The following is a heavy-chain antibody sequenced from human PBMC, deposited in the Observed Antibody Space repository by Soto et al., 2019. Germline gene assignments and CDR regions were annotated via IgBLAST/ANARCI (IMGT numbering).Heavy chain of an antibody. J-gene: IGHJ4*02. D-gene: IGHD3-22*01. Sequence: GGSLRLSCAASGFTFSSYEMNWVRQAPGKGLEWVSYISSSGSTIYYADSVKGRFTISRDNAKNSLYLQMNSLRAEDTAVYYCARVNYYDSSGYYQWPPDYWGQGTLVTVSS. V-gene: IGHV3-48*03. CDR3: ARVNYYDSSGYYQWPPDY. CDR1: GFTFSSYE. CDR2: ISSSGSTI.